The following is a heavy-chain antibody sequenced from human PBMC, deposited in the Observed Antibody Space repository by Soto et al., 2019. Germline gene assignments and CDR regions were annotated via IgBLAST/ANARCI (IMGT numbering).Heavy chain of an antibody. CDR3: TSGLIVVVAASRRAGY. CDR2: IQSKTYGEAT. V-gene: IGHV3-15*07. D-gene: IGHD2-21*01. CDR1: GFSFDNAW. Sequence: EVQLVESGGGLLKPGESVRLSCAASGFSFDNAWMNWVRQAPGKGLEWVGRIQSKTYGEATDNAAPVKGRFTISRDDSKNTLYLHMNSLKAEDSAVYYCTSGLIVVVAASRRAGYWGQGTLVTVSS. J-gene: IGHJ4*02.